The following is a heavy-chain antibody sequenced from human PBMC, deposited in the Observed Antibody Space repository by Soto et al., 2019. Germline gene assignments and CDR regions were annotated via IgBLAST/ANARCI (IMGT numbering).Heavy chain of an antibody. V-gene: IGHV1-69*13. J-gene: IGHJ3*02. CDR1: GGTFSSYA. CDR2: IIPIFGTA. Sequence: ASVKVSCKASGGTFSSYAISWVRQAPGQGLEWMGGIIPIFGTANYAQRFQGRVTITADESTSTAYMELSSLRSEDTAVYYCARYASPGYSSNADRDNAFDIWGQGTMVTVSS. CDR3: ARYASPGYSSNADRDNAFDI. D-gene: IGHD6-13*01.